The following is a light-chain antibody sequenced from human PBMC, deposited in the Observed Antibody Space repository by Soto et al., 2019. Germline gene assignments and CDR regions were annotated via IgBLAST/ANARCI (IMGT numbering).Light chain of an antibody. Sequence: DIQMTQSPSSLSASVGDRVTITCRASQGIGSDLAWYQQQPGKAPKRLIFGAYTLQSGVPSRFSGSRSGTEFSLTISGLQPEDFATYYCLQHNGYPRTFGQGTKLEIK. CDR2: GAY. CDR1: QGIGSD. V-gene: IGKV1-17*01. J-gene: IGKJ2*01. CDR3: LQHNGYPRT.